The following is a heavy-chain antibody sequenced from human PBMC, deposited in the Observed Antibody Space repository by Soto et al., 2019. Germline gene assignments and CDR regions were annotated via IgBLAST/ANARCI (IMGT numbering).Heavy chain of an antibody. CDR1: GDSVSSNSAA. Sequence: SHTLSLTCAISGDSVSSNSAAWNWIRQSSSRGLEWLVSTYFRSKWYTGYAPSVKRRITTXXDXXXNXLTXLLXSVTPEDTAVYYCADGDVHYWGQGTLVTVSS. CDR2: TYFRSKWYT. CDR3: ADGDVHY. J-gene: IGHJ4*02. V-gene: IGHV6-1*01.